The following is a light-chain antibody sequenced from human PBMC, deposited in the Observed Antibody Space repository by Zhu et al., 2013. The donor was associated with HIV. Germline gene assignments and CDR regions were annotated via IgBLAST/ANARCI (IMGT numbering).Light chain of an antibody. V-gene: IGKV3D-20*02. J-gene: IGKJ4*01. CDR2: DAS. CDR3: QKYNSVPLT. Sequence: ENVLTQSPATLSLSPGERATLSCRASQSVSSSYLAWYQQKPGQAPRLLIYDASTRATGIPDRFSGSGSGTDFTLTISRLEPEDVATYYCQKYNSVPLTFGGGTKVDIK. CDR1: QSVSSSY.